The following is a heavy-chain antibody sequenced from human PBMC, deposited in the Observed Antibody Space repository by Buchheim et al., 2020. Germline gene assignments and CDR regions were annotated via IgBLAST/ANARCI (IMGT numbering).Heavy chain of an antibody. CDR1: GYSFTKYW. V-gene: IGHV5-51*01. D-gene: IGHD6-19*01. CDR2: IYPGDSQT. CDR3: AINTRYDSGWYDY. Sequence: DVQLVQSGAEVKKPGESLKISCQGSGYSFTKYWIGWVRQMPGKGLEWMGIIYPGDSQTTSSPSLQGQVTMSADRSISTASPQSRSLKAADSGMYYCAINTRYDSGWYDYWGQGTL. J-gene: IGHJ4*02.